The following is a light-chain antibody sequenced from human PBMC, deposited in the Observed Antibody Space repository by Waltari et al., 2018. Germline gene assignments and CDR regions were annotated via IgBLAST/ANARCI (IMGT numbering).Light chain of an antibody. V-gene: IGKV3-11*01. Sequence: EVVLTQSPPTLSLSPGARATLSCRASQSVSTYLAWYQHKPGQPPRLLIFNASYRATGVPTRFSGSGSGTDFTLTISSLEPEDFAVYYCQQRSSGPPVTFGQGTRVEI. CDR3: QQRSSGPPVT. CDR2: NAS. J-gene: IGKJ5*01. CDR1: QSVSTY.